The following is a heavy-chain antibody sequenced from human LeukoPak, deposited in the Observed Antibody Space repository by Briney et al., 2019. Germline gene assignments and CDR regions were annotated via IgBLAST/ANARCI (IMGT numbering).Heavy chain of an antibody. CDR1: GGSIGSYH. CDR3: VASYGGYVLDY. CDR2: VFNNGGT. Sequence: PSETLSLTCSVSGGSIGSYHWNWIRQPSGKGLEWIGIVFNNGGTKHNPSLKSRVAISVYTSKNQFALKLSSVTAADTAVYYCVASYGGYVLDYWGQGALVIVSS. D-gene: IGHD5-12*01. V-gene: IGHV4-59*03. J-gene: IGHJ4*02.